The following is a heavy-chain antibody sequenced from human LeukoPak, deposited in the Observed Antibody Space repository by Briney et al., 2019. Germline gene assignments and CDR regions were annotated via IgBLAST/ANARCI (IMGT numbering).Heavy chain of an antibody. CDR3: ARDASPYCSGGSCYPNWFDP. Sequence: GASVKVSCKASGYTFTSYGISWVRQAPGQGLEWMGWISAYNGNTNYAQKLQGRVTMTTDTSTSTAYMELRSLRSDDTAVYYCARDASPYCSGGSCYPNWFDPWGQGTLVTASS. D-gene: IGHD2-15*01. CDR1: GYTFTSYG. J-gene: IGHJ5*02. V-gene: IGHV1-18*01. CDR2: ISAYNGNT.